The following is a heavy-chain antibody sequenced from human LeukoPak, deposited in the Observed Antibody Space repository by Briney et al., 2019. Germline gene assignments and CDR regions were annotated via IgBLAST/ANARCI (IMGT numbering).Heavy chain of an antibody. D-gene: IGHD1-14*01. CDR1: GFTFSSYS. Sequence: PGGSLRLSCAASGFTFSSYSMNWVRQAPGRGLEWVSSISSSSSYIHYADSVKGRFTISRDNAKNSLYLQMNSLRAEDTAVYYCARDPVSSDVYNGTDVWGQGTTVTVSS. J-gene: IGHJ6*02. CDR2: ISSSSSYI. CDR3: ARDPVSSDVYNGTDV. V-gene: IGHV3-21*01.